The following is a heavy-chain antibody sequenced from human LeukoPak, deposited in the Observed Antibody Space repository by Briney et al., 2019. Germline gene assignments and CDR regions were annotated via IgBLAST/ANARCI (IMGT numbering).Heavy chain of an antibody. V-gene: IGHV3-48*02. CDR2: ISSISSTI. CDR3: ARDGRPLDY. Sequence: GGSLRLSCAASGFSFSSWSMSWVRQAPGKGLEWVSYISSISSTISYADSVKGRFTISRDNAKNSLYLQMSSLRDEDTAVYYCARDGRPLDYWGQGTLVTVSS. J-gene: IGHJ4*02. CDR1: GFSFSSWS.